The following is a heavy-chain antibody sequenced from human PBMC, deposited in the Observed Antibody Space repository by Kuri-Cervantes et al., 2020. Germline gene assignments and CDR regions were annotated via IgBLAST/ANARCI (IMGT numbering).Heavy chain of an antibody. J-gene: IGHJ4*02. CDR3: ARSYFVTTVTRMDH. D-gene: IGHD4-17*01. Sequence: GESLKISCAASGFAFEDHAINWVRQAPGKGLEWVSGISGSGNSGYSSDSVKGRFTLSRDKARSTVYLHMNSLRAEDTAMYYCARSYFVTTVTRMDHWGQGALVTVSS. CDR2: ISGSGNSG. V-gene: IGHV3-23*01. CDR1: GFAFEDHA.